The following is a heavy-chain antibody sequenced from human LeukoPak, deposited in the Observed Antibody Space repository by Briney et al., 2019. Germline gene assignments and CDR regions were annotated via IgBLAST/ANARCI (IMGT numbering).Heavy chain of an antibody. D-gene: IGHD3-22*01. V-gene: IGHV4-4*09. CDR2: IYPSGST. CDR3: AEEDYNDISDYPTRSFDH. Sequence: KPSETLPLTCTVSGDSISNYYWSWIRQSPGKGLEWIGYIYPSGSTNYNPSLKSRVTISVDTSMNQFSLKLTSVTAADTAVYYCAEEDYNDISDYPTRSFDHWGQGTLVIVSS. CDR1: GDSISNYY. J-gene: IGHJ4*02.